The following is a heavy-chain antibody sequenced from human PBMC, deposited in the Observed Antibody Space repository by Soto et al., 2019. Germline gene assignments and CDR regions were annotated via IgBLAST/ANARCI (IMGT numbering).Heavy chain of an antibody. V-gene: IGHV3-23*01. CDR3: ATSFRYYDN. Sequence: GALRLSCAASGSISTTTPLSWVRQAPGKGLEWVSTISGRGTNTYYADSVKGRFIISRDNLKNTVNLQMNGLGVEDTAIYYCATSFRYYDNWGQGTRVTVS. J-gene: IGHJ4*02. CDR2: ISGRGTNT. CDR1: GSISTTTP.